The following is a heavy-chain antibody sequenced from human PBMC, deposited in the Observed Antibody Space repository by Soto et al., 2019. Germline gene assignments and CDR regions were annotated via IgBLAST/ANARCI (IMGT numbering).Heavy chain of an antibody. V-gene: IGHV4-61*03. J-gene: IGHJ4*02. Sequence: PSETLSLTCAVSGGSISSGGYSWSWIRQPPGKGLEWIGHIHYTGSTNYNSSLKSRVTISIDTSKSHFSLKLSSVTAADTAVYYCARGVATIGWFDYWGQGTLVTVSS. CDR3: ARGVATIGWFDY. D-gene: IGHD5-12*01. CDR2: IHYTGST. CDR1: GGSISSGGYS.